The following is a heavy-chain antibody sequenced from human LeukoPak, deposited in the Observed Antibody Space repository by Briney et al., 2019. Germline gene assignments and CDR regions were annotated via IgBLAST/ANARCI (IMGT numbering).Heavy chain of an antibody. CDR1: GGSISSYY. V-gene: IGHV4-4*07. J-gene: IGHJ6*03. CDR3: ARATGCGGGGCPISHFYYYYQMDV. Sequence: SETLSLTCTVSGGSISSYYWSWIRQPAGKGLEWIGRIYTSGSTNYNPSLKSRVTMSVDTSKNQFSLKLSSVTAADTAVYYCARATGCGGGGCPISHFYYYYQMDVWGKGTSVTVSS. D-gene: IGHD2-15*01. CDR2: IYTSGST.